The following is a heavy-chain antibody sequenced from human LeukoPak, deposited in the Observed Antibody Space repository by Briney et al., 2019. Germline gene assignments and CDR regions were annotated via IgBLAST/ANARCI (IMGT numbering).Heavy chain of an antibody. CDR3: VGDPGDY. Sequence: GGSLRLSCIASGFNFRTYWMSWVRQAPGKGLEWVAHIKHDGAEKNYVDSVKSRFTISRDNAKNSLYLQMTTLRAEDTAVYYCVGDPGDYWGQGTLVSVSS. CDR2: IKHDGAEK. V-gene: IGHV3-7*01. CDR1: GFNFRTYW. J-gene: IGHJ4*02.